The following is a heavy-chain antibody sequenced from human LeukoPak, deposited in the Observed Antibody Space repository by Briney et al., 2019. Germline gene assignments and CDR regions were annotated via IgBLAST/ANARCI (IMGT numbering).Heavy chain of an antibody. CDR1: GFTFSSYA. CDR3: ARAAYSSTWYSRYFDL. J-gene: IGHJ2*01. V-gene: IGHV3-30*14. Sequence: GGSLRLSCAASGFTFSSYAMHWVRQAPGKGLEWVAVISYDGSNKYYANSVKGRFTISRENAKNSLYLQMNSLRAGDTAVYYCARAAYSSTWYSRYFDLWGRGTLVTVSS. CDR2: ISYDGSNK. D-gene: IGHD6-13*01.